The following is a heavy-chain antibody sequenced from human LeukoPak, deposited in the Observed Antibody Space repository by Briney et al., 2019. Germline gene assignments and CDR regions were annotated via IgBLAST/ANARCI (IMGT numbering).Heavy chain of an antibody. CDR1: GFTFSVYG. Sequence: GGSLRLSCAVSGFTFSVYGMNWVRQAPGKGLEWVSSISGSSRHKYYADSVKGRFTISRDNAKNSLYLQMNSLRAEDTAVYYCARTANFAAGYYIDYWGQGTLVTVSS. D-gene: IGHD6-13*01. CDR2: ISGSSRHK. J-gene: IGHJ4*02. CDR3: ARTANFAAGYYIDY. V-gene: IGHV3-21*01.